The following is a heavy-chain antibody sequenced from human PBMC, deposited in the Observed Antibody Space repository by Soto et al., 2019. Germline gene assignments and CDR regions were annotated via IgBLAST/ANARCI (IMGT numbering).Heavy chain of an antibody. CDR2: IYYSGST. V-gene: IGHV4-31*03. D-gene: IGHD3-16*01. CDR3: ARDSEGARWGFHP. J-gene: IGHJ5*02. Sequence: QEELQESGPGLVKPSQTLSLTCTVSGGSISSGGYYWSWIRQHPGKGLEWIGYIYYSGSTYYNPSLKSRVTISVDTSKNQFSLKLSSVTAADTAVYYCARDSEGARWGFHPWGQGTLVTVSS. CDR1: GGSISSGGYY.